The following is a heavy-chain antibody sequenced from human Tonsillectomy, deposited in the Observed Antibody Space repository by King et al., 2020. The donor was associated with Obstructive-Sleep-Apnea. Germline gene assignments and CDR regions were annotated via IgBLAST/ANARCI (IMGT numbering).Heavy chain of an antibody. CDR1: GFTFSDYY. D-gene: IGHD6-13*01. V-gene: IGHV3-11*01. Sequence: VQLVESGGDLVKPGGSLRLSCAASGFTFSDYYMSWSRQAPGKGLEWVSYISSSGTTIYYADSVKGRFTISRDNAKNSLYLQMISLRAEDTAVYSCARFRIAAAPWDWYFDLWGRGTLVTVSA. CDR2: ISSSGTTI. CDR3: ARFRIAAAPWDWYFDL. J-gene: IGHJ2*01.